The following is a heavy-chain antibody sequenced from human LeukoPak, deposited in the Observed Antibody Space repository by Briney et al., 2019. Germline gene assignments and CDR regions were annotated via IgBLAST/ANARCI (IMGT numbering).Heavy chain of an antibody. CDR2: ISYDGSNK. D-gene: IGHD4-17*01. CDR1: GFTFSSYG. J-gene: IGHJ6*02. V-gene: IGHV3-30*18. CDR3: AKSGPYGDYVSYYGMDV. Sequence: GGSLRLSCAASGFTFSSYGMHWVRQAPGKGLEWVAVISYDGSNKYYADSVKGRFTISRDNSKNTLYLQMNSLRAEDTAVYYCAKSGPYGDYVSYYGMDVWGQGTTVTVSS.